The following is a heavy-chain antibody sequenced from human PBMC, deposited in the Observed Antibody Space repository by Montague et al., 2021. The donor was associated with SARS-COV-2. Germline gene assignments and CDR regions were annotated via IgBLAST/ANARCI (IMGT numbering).Heavy chain of an antibody. J-gene: IGHJ6*03. D-gene: IGHD3-10*01. CDR2: INHGGIT. V-gene: IGHV4-34*01. Sequence: SETLSLTCAAYGGSFSAYYWNWIRQPPGKGLEWIGEINHGGITNYNPSLKSRLTIPADTSKNQFSLKLTSVAAADTAVYYCARLRDGVVPSPILGVGPYYSYYFMDVWGKGTTVTVSS. CDR3: ARLRDGVVPSPILGVGPYYSYYFMDV. CDR1: GGSFSAYY.